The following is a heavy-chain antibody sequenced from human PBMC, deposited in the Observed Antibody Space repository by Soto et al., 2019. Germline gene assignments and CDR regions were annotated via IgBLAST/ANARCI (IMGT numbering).Heavy chain of an antibody. Sequence: SETLSLTCIVSDYSISSGYYWGWVRQSPGRGLEWIGSMFHSGSSYSNPSLKSRATISVDTSKNQFSLKLTSVTAADTAVYYCERELNYYGSGLIDSWGQGTLVTVSS. V-gene: IGHV4-38-2*02. D-gene: IGHD3-10*01. CDR3: ERELNYYGSGLIDS. J-gene: IGHJ4*02. CDR1: DYSISSGYY. CDR2: MFHSGSS.